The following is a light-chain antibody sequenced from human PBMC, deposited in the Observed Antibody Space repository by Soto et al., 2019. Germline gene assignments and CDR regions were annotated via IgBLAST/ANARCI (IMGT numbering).Light chain of an antibody. CDR1: QSLLHSNGYNY. Sequence: DIVMTQSPLSLSVTPGEPASISCRSSQSLLHSNGYNYLDWYLQKPGQSPQLLIYLGSNRSSGVPDRFSGSGSGTDFTLKVSRVEAEDVGVYYCMQTLRSRTFGQGTKVDI. J-gene: IGKJ1*01. CDR2: LGS. CDR3: MQTLRSRT. V-gene: IGKV2-28*01.